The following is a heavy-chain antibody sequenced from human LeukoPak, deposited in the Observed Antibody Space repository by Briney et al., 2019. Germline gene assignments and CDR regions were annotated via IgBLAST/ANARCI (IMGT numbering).Heavy chain of an antibody. CDR1: GFTFSNYW. Sequence: GGSLRLSCAASGFTFSNYWMTWVRQVPGKGLEWVAIIRQDGSAKYYVDSVRGRFTISRDNSKNTLYLQMNSLRAEDTAVYYCAKAGQWLVLGGLDYWGQGTLVTVSS. CDR2: IRQDGSAK. V-gene: IGHV3-7*01. CDR3: AKAGQWLVLGGLDY. D-gene: IGHD6-19*01. J-gene: IGHJ4*02.